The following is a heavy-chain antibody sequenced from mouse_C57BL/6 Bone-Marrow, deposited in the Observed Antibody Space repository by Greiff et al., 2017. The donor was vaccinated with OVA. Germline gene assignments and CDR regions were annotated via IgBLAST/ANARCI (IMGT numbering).Heavy chain of an antibody. Sequence: EVKLQESGGGLVKPGGSLKLSCAASGFTFSSYAMSWVRQTPEKRLEWVATISDGGSYTYYPDNVKGRFTISRDNAKNNLYLQMSHLKSEDTAMYYCARGPAWFAYWGQGTLVTVSA. V-gene: IGHV5-4*03. CDR2: ISDGGSYT. CDR3: ARGPAWFAY. CDR1: GFTFSSYA. J-gene: IGHJ3*01.